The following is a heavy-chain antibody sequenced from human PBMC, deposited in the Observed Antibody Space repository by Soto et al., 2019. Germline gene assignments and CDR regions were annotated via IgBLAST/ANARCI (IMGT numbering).Heavy chain of an antibody. V-gene: IGHV1-18*01. CDR3: AREIVVVPAAPDAFDI. J-gene: IGHJ3*02. Sequence: GASVKVSCKASGYTFTSYGISWVRQAPGQGLERMGWISAYNGNTNYAQELQGRVTMTTDTSTSTAYMELRSLRSDDTAVYYCAREIVVVPAAPDAFDIWGQGTMVTVSS. D-gene: IGHD2-2*01. CDR1: GYTFTSYG. CDR2: ISAYNGNT.